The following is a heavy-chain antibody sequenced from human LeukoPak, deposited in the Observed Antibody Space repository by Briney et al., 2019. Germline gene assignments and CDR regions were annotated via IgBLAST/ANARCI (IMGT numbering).Heavy chain of an antibody. CDR2: IYSGGST. D-gene: IGHD3-10*01. CDR3: AREGTPSGSYFDY. Sequence: PGGSLRLSCAASGFTVSSNYMSWVRQAPGKGLEWVSVIYSGGSTYYADSVKDRFSISRDNPKNTLYLQMISLRAEDTAVYYCAREGTPSGSYFDYWGQGTLVTVSS. J-gene: IGHJ4*02. V-gene: IGHV3-66*01. CDR1: GFTVSSNY.